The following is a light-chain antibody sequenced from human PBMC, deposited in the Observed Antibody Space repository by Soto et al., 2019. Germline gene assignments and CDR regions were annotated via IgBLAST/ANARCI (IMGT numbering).Light chain of an antibody. CDR1: QIINTW. Sequence: DIQLTQSPSSLSASVGDRVTITCRASQIINTWLAWYQQKPGKAPKLLIYRASNLVNGVPSRFSGSGSGTEFTLTISSLQPDDFSIYYYPQYETYSGTFCPGTKVDL. J-gene: IGKJ3*01. V-gene: IGKV1-5*03. CDR3: PQYETYSGT. CDR2: RAS.